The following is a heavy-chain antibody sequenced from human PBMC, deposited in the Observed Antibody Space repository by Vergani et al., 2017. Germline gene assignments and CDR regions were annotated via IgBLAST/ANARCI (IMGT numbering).Heavy chain of an antibody. D-gene: IGHD5-12*01. V-gene: IGHV3-23*01. CDR2: ISGSGGSI. J-gene: IGHJ6*02. CDR1: GFTFNHYA. CDR3: TRANLRNRGDDYLYYYNAMDV. Sequence: EVQLLESGGDLVQPGGSLRLSCAASGFTFNHYAMNWVRQAPGKGLEWVSGISGSGGSIYYAGSVKGRFTISRDSSKHTVYLQMNSLSAGDTAVYYCTRANLRNRGDDYLYYYNAMDVWGQGTTVTVSS.